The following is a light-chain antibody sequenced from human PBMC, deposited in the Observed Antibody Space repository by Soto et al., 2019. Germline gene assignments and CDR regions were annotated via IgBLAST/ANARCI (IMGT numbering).Light chain of an antibody. J-gene: IGLJ1*01. CDR1: SSDVGGYNY. Sequence: QSARTQPASVSGSPGQSITMSCTGTSSDVGGYNYVSWYQQHPGKAPKLMIYEVSNRPSGVSNRFSGSKSGNTASLTISGLQAEDEADYYCSSYTSSSTVFGTGTKVTVL. CDR2: EVS. CDR3: SSYTSSSTV. V-gene: IGLV2-14*01.